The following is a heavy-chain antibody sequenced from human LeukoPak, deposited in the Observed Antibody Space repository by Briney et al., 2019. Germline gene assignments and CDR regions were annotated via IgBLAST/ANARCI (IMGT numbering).Heavy chain of an antibody. V-gene: IGHV4-39*07. CDR3: ARSGFGTTNIYSYFAY. Sequence: SETLSLTCSVSGDSISSSSHSWGWIRQPLGKGLEWIGTIYYSGNTYYNPSLKSRVTISADTSKNHFSLTLTSVAAADTAIYYCARSGFGTTNIYSYFAYWGQGTLVTVSS. CDR1: GDSISSSSHS. D-gene: IGHD1-7*01. J-gene: IGHJ4*02. CDR2: IYYSGNT.